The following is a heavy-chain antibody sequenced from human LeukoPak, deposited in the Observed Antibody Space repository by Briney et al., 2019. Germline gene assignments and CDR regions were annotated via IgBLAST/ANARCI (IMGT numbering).Heavy chain of an antibody. CDR3: AKGRKDFDTNLGPFDS. J-gene: IGHJ4*02. CDR1: GGSINKYY. CDR2: VHDSAGT. V-gene: IGHV4-59*01. Sequence: PSETLSLTCTVSGGSINKYYRSWIRQSPGKGLEWLGYVHDSAGTIYNPSLKSRVTISVGTSKTQLSLKVTSVTTADTAVYYCAKGRKDFDTNLGPFDSWGQGILVTVSS. D-gene: IGHD3-9*01.